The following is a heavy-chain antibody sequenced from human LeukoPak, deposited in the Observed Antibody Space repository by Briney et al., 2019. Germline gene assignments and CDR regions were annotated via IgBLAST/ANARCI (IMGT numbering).Heavy chain of an antibody. CDR2: ISSSSSYI. CDR3: ARGSLMGANYFDY. CDR1: GFTFSSYS. Sequence: GGSLRLSCAASGFTFSSYSMNWVRQAPGKGLEWVSSISSSSSYIYYADSVKGRFAISRDNAKNSLYLQMNSLRAEDTAVYYCARGSLMGANYFDYWGQGTLVTVSS. D-gene: IGHD1-26*01. V-gene: IGHV3-21*01. J-gene: IGHJ4*02.